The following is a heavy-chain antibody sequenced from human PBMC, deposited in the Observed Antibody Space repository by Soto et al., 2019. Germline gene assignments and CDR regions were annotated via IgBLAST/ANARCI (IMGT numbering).Heavy chain of an antibody. CDR2: ISAYNGNT. CDR3: ARAFAAARVVDY. D-gene: IGHD6-13*01. V-gene: IGHV1-18*04. J-gene: IGHJ4*02. Sequence: ASVRVSCKASGYTFTSYGISWVRQAPGQGLEWMGWISAYNGNTNYAQKLQGRVTMTTDTSTSTAYMELRSLRSDDTAVYYCARAFAAARVVDYWGQGTLVTVSS. CDR1: GYTFTSYG.